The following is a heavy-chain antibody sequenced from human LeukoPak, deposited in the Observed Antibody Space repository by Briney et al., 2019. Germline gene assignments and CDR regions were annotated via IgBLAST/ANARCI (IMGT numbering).Heavy chain of an antibody. CDR3: AKCPGYCSSTSCCHAFDV. D-gene: IGHD2-2*01. J-gene: IGHJ3*01. V-gene: IGHV3-23*01. Sequence: PGGSLRLSCAASGFTFSSYAMSWVRQAPGKGLEWVSTISGNGGNTYYTDSVKGRFTISRDNSRNTLYLPMNSLRADDTAVYYCAKCPGYCSSTSCCHAFDVWGLGTMVTVSS. CDR2: ISGNGGNT. CDR1: GFTFSSYA.